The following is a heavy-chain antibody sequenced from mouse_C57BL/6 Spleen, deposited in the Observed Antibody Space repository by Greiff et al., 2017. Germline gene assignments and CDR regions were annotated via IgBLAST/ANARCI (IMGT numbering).Heavy chain of an antibody. CDR3: ARGTVVATQIDY. CDR1: GYAFSSSW. V-gene: IGHV1-82*01. Sequence: QVQLKESGPELVKPGASVKISCKASGYAFSSSWMNWVKQRPGKGLEWIGRIYPGDGDTNYNGKFKGKATLTADKSSSTAYMQLSSLTSEDSAVYFCARGTVVATQIDYGGQGTTLTVSS. D-gene: IGHD1-1*01. J-gene: IGHJ2*01. CDR2: IYPGDGDT.